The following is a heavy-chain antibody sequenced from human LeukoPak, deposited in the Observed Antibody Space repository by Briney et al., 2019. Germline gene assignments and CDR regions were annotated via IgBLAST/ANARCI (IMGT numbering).Heavy chain of an antibody. J-gene: IGHJ4*02. Sequence: SETLSLTCAVYGGSFSGYYWSWIRQPPGKGLEWIGEINHSGSTNYNPSLKSRVTISVDTSKNQFSLKLSSVTAADTAVYYCARTAYSGSYLPVDYWGQGTLVTVSS. V-gene: IGHV4-34*01. CDR3: ARTAYSGSYLPVDY. D-gene: IGHD1-26*01. CDR2: INHSGST. CDR1: GGSFSGYY.